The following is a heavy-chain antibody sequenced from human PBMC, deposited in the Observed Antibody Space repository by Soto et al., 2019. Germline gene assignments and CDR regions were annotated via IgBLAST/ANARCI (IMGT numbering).Heavy chain of an antibody. CDR2: IFYSGSF. Sequence: QVQLQESGPGLVKPLQTLSLTCTVSGDSISSGGSYWNWIRQRPGKGLEWMGYIFYSGSFYYTPSLRGRVMMSADRSKNQFSLRLSSVTAADTAVYYCARAPNTPTIFGVVRPYFFNHWGQGTLVTVSA. CDR3: ARAPNTPTIFGVVRPYFFNH. V-gene: IGHV4-31*03. CDR1: GDSISSGGSY. J-gene: IGHJ5*02. D-gene: IGHD3-3*01.